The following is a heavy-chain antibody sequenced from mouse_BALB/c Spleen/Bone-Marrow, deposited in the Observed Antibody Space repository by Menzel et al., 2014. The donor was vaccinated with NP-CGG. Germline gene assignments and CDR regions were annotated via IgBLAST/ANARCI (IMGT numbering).Heavy chain of an antibody. J-gene: IGHJ4*01. CDR2: ILPGSGRA. D-gene: IGHD2-1*01. CDR1: GYIFSSYW. V-gene: IGHV1-9*01. CDR3: ARGLYGNYGE. Sequence: QVQLQQSGAELMKPGASVKIPCKATGYIFSSYWIEWIKQRPGRGLEWIGEILPGSGRANYNENFKGEATFTADTSSNTAYMQLSSLTSEDSAVYYCARGLYGNYGEWGQGASVTVSS.